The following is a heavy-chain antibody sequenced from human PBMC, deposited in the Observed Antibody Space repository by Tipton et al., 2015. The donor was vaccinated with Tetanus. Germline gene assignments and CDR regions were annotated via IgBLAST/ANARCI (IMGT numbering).Heavy chain of an antibody. CDR3: ARAPPYDYWNGYYEGHNWFDP. Sequence: QLVQSGPEVKKPGASMKVSCKASGYTFTGYYVHWVRQAPGQGLEWMGWISAYNGDANYAQQLQGRVTMTTDKSTSTTYMELRSLRSDDTAVYYCARAPPYDYWNGYYEGHNWFDPWGQGTLVTVSS. D-gene: IGHD3-3*01. CDR2: ISAYNGDA. CDR1: GYTFTGYY. J-gene: IGHJ5*02. V-gene: IGHV1-18*04.